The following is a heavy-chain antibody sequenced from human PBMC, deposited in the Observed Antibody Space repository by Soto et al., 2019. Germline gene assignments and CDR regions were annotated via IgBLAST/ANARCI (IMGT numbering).Heavy chain of an antibody. CDR1: GGSISSSSYY. V-gene: IGHV4-39*01. CDR3: ASNLYSYGFIDY. CDR2: IYYSGST. J-gene: IGHJ4*02. Sequence: PSETLSLTCTVSGGSISSSSYYWGWIRQPPGKGLEWIGSIYYSGSTYYNPSLKSRVTISVDTSKNQFSLKLSSVTAADTAVYYCASNLYSYGFIDYWGQGTLVTVSS. D-gene: IGHD5-18*01.